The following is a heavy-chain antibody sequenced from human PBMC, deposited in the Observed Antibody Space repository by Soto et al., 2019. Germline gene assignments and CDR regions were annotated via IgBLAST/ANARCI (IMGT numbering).Heavy chain of an antibody. V-gene: IGHV3-48*02. CDR3: ARDPHFYYSGMDL. CDR1: GFTFGDYA. J-gene: IGHJ6*02. D-gene: IGHD3-3*02. CDR2: IGRNGTGI. Sequence: PGGSLRLSCTASGFTFGDYAMSWFRQAPGKGLEWIAHIGRNGTGIYFADSVRGRFTISRDNVKNSLYPQMNSLRDDDTAVYFCARDPHFYYSGMDLWGQGTTVTVSS.